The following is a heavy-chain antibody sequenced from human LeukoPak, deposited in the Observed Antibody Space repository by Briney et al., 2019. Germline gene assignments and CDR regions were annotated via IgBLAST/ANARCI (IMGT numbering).Heavy chain of an antibody. J-gene: IGHJ6*03. CDR2: ISSSSSTI. V-gene: IGHV3-48*01. Sequence: QPGGSLRLSCAASGFTFSSYSMNWVRQAPGKGLEWVSYISSSSSTIYYADSVKGRFTISRDNAKNSLYLQMNSLRAEDTAVYYCARDRRNYYYYMDVWGKGTTVTISS. D-gene: IGHD5-24*01. CDR3: ARDRRNYYYYMDV. CDR1: GFTFSSYS.